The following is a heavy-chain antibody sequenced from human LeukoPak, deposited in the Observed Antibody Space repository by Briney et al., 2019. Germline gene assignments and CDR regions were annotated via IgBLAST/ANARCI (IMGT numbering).Heavy chain of an antibody. Sequence: PGGSLRLSWAASGFSLSAYGVHWVRQAPGKGLEWVAVIWYDGTSKDYADSVKGRFTFSRDNSKNTLYLQMNSLTVEDTAVYYCARSQSSSLIDYWGQGTLVTVSS. CDR3: ARSQSSSLIDY. D-gene: IGHD6-13*01. V-gene: IGHV3-33*01. CDR1: GFSLSAYG. CDR2: IWYDGTSK. J-gene: IGHJ4*02.